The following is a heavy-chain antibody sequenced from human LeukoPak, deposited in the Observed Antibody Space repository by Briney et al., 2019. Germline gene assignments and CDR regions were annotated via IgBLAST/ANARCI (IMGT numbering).Heavy chain of an antibody. CDR2: ISSSGSTI. V-gene: IGHV3-48*03. Sequence: PGGSLRLSCAASGFTFSSYEMNWVRQAPGKGLEWVSYISSSGSTIYYADSVKGRFTISRDNSKNTLYLQMNSLRAEDTAVYYCAKPNSIISTGLYYFDYWGQGTLVTVSP. CDR3: AKPNSIISTGLYYFDY. D-gene: IGHD6-19*01. J-gene: IGHJ4*02. CDR1: GFTFSSYE.